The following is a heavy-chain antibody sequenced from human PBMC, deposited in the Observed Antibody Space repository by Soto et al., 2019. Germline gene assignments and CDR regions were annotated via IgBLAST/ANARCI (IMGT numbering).Heavy chain of an antibody. CDR2: IYHSGNT. CDR3: ARARIVVAGTIVDY. D-gene: IGHD6-19*01. J-gene: IGHJ4*02. Sequence: LSLTCAVSGYSISSGYYCGWIRQPPGKGLEWIGSIYHSGNTYYNPSLKSRVTISVDTSKNHFSLKLSSVTAADTAVYYCARARIVVAGTIVDYWAQGTLVTVSS. CDR1: GYSISSGYY. V-gene: IGHV4-38-2*01.